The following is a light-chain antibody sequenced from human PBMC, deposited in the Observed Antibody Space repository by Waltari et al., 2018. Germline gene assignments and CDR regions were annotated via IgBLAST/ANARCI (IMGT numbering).Light chain of an antibody. CDR2: EIN. V-gene: IGLV2-23*02. CDR1: SGDVGSHHL. J-gene: IGLJ1*01. CDR3: CSFTNSRNFDV. Sequence: QSALTPPASLSGSPGQSITISCTGTSGDVGSHHLVSWYQQHPGKAPKLIIYEINKRPSGVSNRFSGSKSGKTASLTISGLQAEDEADYYCCSFTNSRNFDVFGTGTKVTVL.